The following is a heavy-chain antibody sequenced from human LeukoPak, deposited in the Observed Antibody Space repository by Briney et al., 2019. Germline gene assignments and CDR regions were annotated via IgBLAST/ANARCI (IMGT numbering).Heavy chain of an antibody. D-gene: IGHD3-22*01. CDR1: GFTFSSYA. CDR3: AKDCYYDSSGYFDY. J-gene: IGHJ4*02. CDR2: ISGSGGNT. V-gene: IGHV3-23*01. Sequence: GGSLRLSCAASGFTFSSYAMSWVRQAPGKGLEWVSVISGSGGNTYFADSVKGRFTVSRDNSKNTLYLQMNSLRAEDTAVYYCAKDCYYDSSGYFDYWGQGTLVTVSS.